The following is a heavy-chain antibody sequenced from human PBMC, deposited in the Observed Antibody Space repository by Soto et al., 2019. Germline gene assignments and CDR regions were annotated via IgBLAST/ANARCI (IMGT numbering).Heavy chain of an antibody. V-gene: IGHV3-66*01. CDR1: GFTVSSNY. CDR2: LYSGGYT. D-gene: IGHD6-6*01. Sequence: GGSLRLSCAASGFTVSSNYMTWVRQAPGKGLEWVTVLYSGGYTYYADSVKDRFTISRDNAKNTLYLQMNSLRAEDTAVYYCATRLPKTESGGAFDIWGQGTMVTVSS. CDR3: ATRLPKTESGGAFDI. J-gene: IGHJ3*02.